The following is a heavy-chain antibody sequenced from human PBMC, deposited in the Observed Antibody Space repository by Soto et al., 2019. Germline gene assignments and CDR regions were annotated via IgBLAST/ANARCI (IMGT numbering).Heavy chain of an antibody. CDR3: ARGGGYSYGNDY. CDR1: GGTLSSYA. CDR2: IIPIFGTA. D-gene: IGHD5-18*01. Sequence: GASVKVSCKASGGTLSSYAISWMRQAPGQGLEWMGGIIPIFGTANYAQKFQGRVTITADESTSTAYMELSSLRSEDTAVYYCARGGGYSYGNDYWGQGTLVTVSS. V-gene: IGHV1-69*13. J-gene: IGHJ4*02.